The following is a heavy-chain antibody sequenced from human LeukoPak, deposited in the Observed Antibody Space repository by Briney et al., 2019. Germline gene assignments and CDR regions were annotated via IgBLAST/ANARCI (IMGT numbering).Heavy chain of an antibody. CDR3: ARLHDHYYYYMDV. Sequence: SETLSLTCTVSGYSISSGYYWGWIRQPPGKGLEWIGSIYHSGSTYYNPSLKSRVTISVDTSKNQFSLKLSSVTAADTAVYYCARLHDHYYYYMDVWGKGTTVTVSS. J-gene: IGHJ6*03. CDR1: GYSISSGYY. CDR2: IYHSGST. D-gene: IGHD3-3*01. V-gene: IGHV4-38-2*02.